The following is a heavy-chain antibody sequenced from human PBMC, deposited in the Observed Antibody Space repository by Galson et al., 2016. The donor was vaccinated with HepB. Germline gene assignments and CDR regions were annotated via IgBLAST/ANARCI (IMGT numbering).Heavy chain of an antibody. CDR3: AREWWAWAEVGVLILDS. Sequence: TLSLTCTVSGDSISSGTYYWSWIRQPAGKGLEWLGRIYSSGSATYHPPPKVRATISLDTSKSQFSLKLSSVTAADTAMYYCAREWWAWAEVGVLILDSWSQGTLVTVSS. CDR1: GDSISSGTYY. J-gene: IGHJ4*02. CDR2: IYSSGSA. V-gene: IGHV4-61*02. D-gene: IGHD2-15*01.